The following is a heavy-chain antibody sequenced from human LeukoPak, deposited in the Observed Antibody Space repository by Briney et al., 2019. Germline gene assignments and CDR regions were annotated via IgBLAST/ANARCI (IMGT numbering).Heavy chain of an antibody. CDR1: GFLFSNYN. CDR2: ISSSGSSI. CDR3: ARAHSSSWPGWYDP. Sequence: PGGSLGLSRAASGFLFSNYNMNWVRQAQGKGLEWVSSISSSGSSIYYADSVKGRFTISRDNAKSSPFLEMNSLRGEDTAIYYCARAHSSSWPGWYDPWGQGTLVTVSS. V-gene: IGHV3-21*01. J-gene: IGHJ5*02. D-gene: IGHD6-13*01.